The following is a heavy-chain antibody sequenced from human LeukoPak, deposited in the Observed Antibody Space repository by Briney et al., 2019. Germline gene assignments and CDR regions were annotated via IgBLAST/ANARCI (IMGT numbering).Heavy chain of an antibody. J-gene: IGHJ6*03. Sequence: SETLSLTCTVSGGSISSGGYYWSWIRQHPGKGLEWIRYIYYSGSTYYDPSLKSRVTISVDTSKNQFSLKLSSVTAADTAVYYCSRVTPGFRFLEWLSEHNYYMDVGGKGTTVTVSS. CDR3: SRVTPGFRFLEWLSEHNYYMDV. V-gene: IGHV4-31*03. CDR2: IYYSGST. D-gene: IGHD3-3*01. CDR1: GGSISSGGYY.